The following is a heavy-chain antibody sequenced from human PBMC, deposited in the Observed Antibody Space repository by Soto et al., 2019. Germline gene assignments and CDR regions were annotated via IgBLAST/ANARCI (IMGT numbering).Heavy chain of an antibody. D-gene: IGHD3-10*01. CDR3: ARGSSPYYYGSGSYYTLVS. V-gene: IGHV4-34*01. CDR2: INHSGST. J-gene: IGHJ5*02. CDR1: GGSFCGYY. Sequence: SETLSLTCAVYGGSFCGYYGSWIRQPPGKGLEWIGEINHSGSTNYNPSLKSRVTISVDTSKNQFSLKLSSVTAADTAVYYCARGSSPYYYGSGSYYTLVSWGQGTLVTVSS.